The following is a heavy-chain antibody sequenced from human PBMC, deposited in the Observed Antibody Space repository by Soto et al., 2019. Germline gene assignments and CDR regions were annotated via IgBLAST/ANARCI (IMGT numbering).Heavy chain of an antibody. D-gene: IGHD3-16*02. CDR2: IKQDGSEK. Sequence: PGGSLRLSCAASGFTFSSYWMSWVRQAPGKGLEWVANIKQDGSEKYYVDSVKGRFTISRDNAKNSLYLQMNSLRAEDTAVYYCARNYDCVWGSYRYTPYYFDYWGQGTLVTVSS. CDR1: GFTFSSYW. J-gene: IGHJ4*02. CDR3: ARNYDCVWGSYRYTPYYFDY. V-gene: IGHV3-7*03.